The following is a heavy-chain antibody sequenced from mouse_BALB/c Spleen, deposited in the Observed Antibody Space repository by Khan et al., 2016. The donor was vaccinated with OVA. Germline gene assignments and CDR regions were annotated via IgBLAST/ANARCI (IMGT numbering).Heavy chain of an antibody. Sequence: QVQLQQSGAALVRPGVSVKISCKGSGYTFTDYAMHWVKQSHAKSLEWIGVISTYYGDVDYSQKFKGKATMTVDRSSSTAYMELARLTSEDSAIYYCARGGKFAYWGQGTLVTVSA. V-gene: IGHV1S137*01. D-gene: IGHD1-1*02. CDR2: ISTYYGDV. J-gene: IGHJ3*01. CDR3: ARGGKFAY. CDR1: GYTFTDYA.